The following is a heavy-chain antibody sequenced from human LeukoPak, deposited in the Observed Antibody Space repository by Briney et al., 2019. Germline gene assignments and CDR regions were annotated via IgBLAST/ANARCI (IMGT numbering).Heavy chain of an antibody. D-gene: IGHD1-26*01. J-gene: IGHJ4*02. CDR2: ISYDGSNK. CDR3: ARDQWELLGADY. V-gene: IGHV3-30-3*01. Sequence: GRSLRLSCAASGFTFSSYAMHWVRQAPGKGLEWVAVISYDGSNKYYADSVKGRFTISRDNSKNTLYLQMNSLRAEDTAVYYCARDQWELLGADYWGQGTLVTVSS. CDR1: GFTFSSYA.